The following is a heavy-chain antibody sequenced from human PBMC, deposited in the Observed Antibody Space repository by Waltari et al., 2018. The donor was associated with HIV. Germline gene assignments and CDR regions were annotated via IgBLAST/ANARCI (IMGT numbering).Heavy chain of an antibody. CDR2: ISSSSSYI. V-gene: IGHV3-21*01. CDR3: ARYYGDYYFDY. J-gene: IGHJ4*02. Sequence: EVQLVESGGGLVKPGGSLRLSCAASGFTFSSNSMNWVRQAPGKGLEWVSSISSSSSYIYYADSVKGRFTISRDNAKNSLYLKMNSLRAEDTAVYYCARYYGDYYFDYWGQGTLVTVSS. CDR1: GFTFSSNS. D-gene: IGHD4-17*01.